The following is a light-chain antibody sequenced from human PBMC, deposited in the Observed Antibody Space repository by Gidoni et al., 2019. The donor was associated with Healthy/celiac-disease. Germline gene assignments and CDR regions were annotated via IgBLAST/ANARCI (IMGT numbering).Light chain of an antibody. V-gene: IGLV1-40*01. CDR1: SPHIGAGYD. Sequence: QSVLTQPPSVSGAPGQRVTISCPGSSPHIGAGYDVHWYQQLPGTAPKLLIYGNSNRPSGVPDRFSGSKSGTSASLAITGLQAEDEADYYCQSYDSSLSGPYVFGTGTKVTVL. J-gene: IGLJ1*01. CDR3: QSYDSSLSGPYV. CDR2: GNS.